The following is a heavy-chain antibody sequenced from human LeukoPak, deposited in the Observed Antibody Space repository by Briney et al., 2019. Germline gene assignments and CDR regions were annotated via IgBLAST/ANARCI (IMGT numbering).Heavy chain of an antibody. CDR1: GFTVSTNY. D-gene: IGHD2-15*01. CDR3: VRDIYCSGGSCSQS. V-gene: IGHV3-53*01. J-gene: IGHJ4*02. CDR2: IYSGGDT. Sequence: GGSLRLSCAASGFTVSTNYMSWVRRAPGKGLEWVSVIYSGGDTYYADSVRGRFTISRDNSNNTLYLQMNSLRAEDAAIYYCVRDIYCSGGSCSQSWGQGTLVTVSS.